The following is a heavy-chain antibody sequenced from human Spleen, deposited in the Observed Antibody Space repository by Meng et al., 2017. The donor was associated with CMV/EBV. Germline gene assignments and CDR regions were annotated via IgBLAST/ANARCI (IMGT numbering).Heavy chain of an antibody. CDR2: TNGDGSGT. Sequence: LGLSCAASGFTFSTSWMHWVRQAPGKGLVWVSRTNGDGSGTSYADSVKGRFTISRDNAKNTLYLQMNSLRAEDTALYYCARASGYLDYWGQGTLVTVSS. CDR3: ARASGYLDY. J-gene: IGHJ4*02. CDR1: GFTFSTSW. V-gene: IGHV3-74*01. D-gene: IGHD3-3*01.